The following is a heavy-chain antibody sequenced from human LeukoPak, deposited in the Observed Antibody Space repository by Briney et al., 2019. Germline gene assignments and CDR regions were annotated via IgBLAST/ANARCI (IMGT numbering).Heavy chain of an antibody. CDR2: TYYRSKWYN. CDR1: GDSVSSNSAA. CDR3: ARDLNSSSSTGFDY. V-gene: IGHV6-1*01. J-gene: IGHJ4*02. D-gene: IGHD6-6*01. Sequence: SQTLSLTCAISGDSVSSNSAAWNWVRQSPSRGLEWLGRTYYRSKWYNDYAVSVKSRTTINPDTSKNQFSLQLNSVTPEDTAVYYCARDLNSSSSTGFDYWGQGTLVTVSS.